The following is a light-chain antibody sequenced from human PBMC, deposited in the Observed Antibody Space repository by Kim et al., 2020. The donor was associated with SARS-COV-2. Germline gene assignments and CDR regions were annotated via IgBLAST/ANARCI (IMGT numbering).Light chain of an antibody. V-gene: IGKV1-5*03. Sequence: IQLTQSPSSLSASVGDRVTLTCRASQSIASWLAWYQQKPGKAPKLLIYKASSLESGVPSRFSGSGSGTEFTLTISRLQPDDFATYYCQQYNGYPLTFGQGTKLEI. CDR2: KAS. CDR3: QQYNGYPLT. J-gene: IGKJ2*01. CDR1: QSIASW.